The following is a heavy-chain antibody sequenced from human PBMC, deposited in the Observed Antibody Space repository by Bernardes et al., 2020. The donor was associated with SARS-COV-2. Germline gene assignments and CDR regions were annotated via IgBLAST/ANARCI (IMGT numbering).Heavy chain of an antibody. CDR2: INPNSGGT. D-gene: IGHD3-22*01. CDR3: AIPPTNYDRYGMDV. Sequence: VNVSCKASGYTFTGYYMHWLRQPPGQGLEWMGWINPNSGGTNYAQKFQGRVTMTRDTSISTAYMELSRLRSDDAAVYYCAIPPTNYDRYGMDVWGQGTTVTVSS. J-gene: IGHJ6*02. V-gene: IGHV1-2*02. CDR1: GYTFTGYY.